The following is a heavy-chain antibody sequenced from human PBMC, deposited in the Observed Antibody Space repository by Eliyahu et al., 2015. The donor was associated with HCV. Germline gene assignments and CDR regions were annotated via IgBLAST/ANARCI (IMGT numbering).Heavy chain of an antibody. CDR1: GFXFSSCG. D-gene: IGHD6-13*01. CDR3: ARDRVAAAGWSYYFDY. Sequence: QVQLVESGGGVVQPGRSLRLSCXASGFXFSSCGLHWVRQAPGKGLEGVAVIWYDGSNKYYADSVKGRFTISRDNSKNTLYLQMNSLRAEDTAVYYCARDRVAAAGWSYYFDYWGQGTLVTVSS. J-gene: IGHJ4*02. CDR2: IWYDGSNK. V-gene: IGHV3-33*01.